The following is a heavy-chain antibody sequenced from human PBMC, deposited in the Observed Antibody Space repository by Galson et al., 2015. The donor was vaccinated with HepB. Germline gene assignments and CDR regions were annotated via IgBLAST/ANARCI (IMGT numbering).Heavy chain of an antibody. J-gene: IGHJ6*03. CDR1: GFSLSTTRMR. CDR2: IDWDDDK. CDR3: ARMPAYYYMDV. Sequence: PALVKPTQTLTLTCTFSGFSLSTTRMRVSWIRQPPGKALEWLARIDWDDDKFYSTSLKTRLTISKDTSKNQVVLTMTNMDPVDTATYYCARMPAYYYMDVWGKGTTVTVSS. V-gene: IGHV2-70*04.